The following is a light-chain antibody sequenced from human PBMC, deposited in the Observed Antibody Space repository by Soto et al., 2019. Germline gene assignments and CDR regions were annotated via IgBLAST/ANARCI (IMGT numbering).Light chain of an antibody. CDR3: QQSYITPAG. V-gene: IGKV1-39*01. Sequence: DIQMTQSPSSLSASVGDRFTITCRASQSISTHLNWYQQKPGKAPNLLIYAASSLQSGVPSRFSGSGSGTDFTLTISSLQPEDFATYFCQQSYITPAGFGGGTKVDI. J-gene: IGKJ4*01. CDR2: AAS. CDR1: QSISTH.